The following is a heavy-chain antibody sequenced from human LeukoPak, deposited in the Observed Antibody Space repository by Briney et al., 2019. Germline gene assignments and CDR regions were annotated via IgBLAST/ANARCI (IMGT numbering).Heavy chain of an antibody. D-gene: IGHD1-7*01. CDR3: ARDNWNYGNDAFDI. Sequence: GASVKVSCKASGYTFTSYGISWVRQAPGQGLEWMGWISAYNGNTNYAQKLRGRVTMTTDTSTSTAYMELRSLRSDDTAVYYCARDNWNYGNDAFDIWGQGTMVTVSS. CDR1: GYTFTSYG. J-gene: IGHJ3*02. CDR2: ISAYNGNT. V-gene: IGHV1-18*01.